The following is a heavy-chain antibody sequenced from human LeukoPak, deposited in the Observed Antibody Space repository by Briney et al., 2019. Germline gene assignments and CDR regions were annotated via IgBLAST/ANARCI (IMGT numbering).Heavy chain of an antibody. V-gene: IGHV5-51*01. CDR2: IYPGDSDT. D-gene: IGHD4-23*01. CDR1: GYSFTDYW. J-gene: IGHJ4*02. CDR3: ARPSSLYGGTSEDY. Sequence: GESLKISCKASGYSFTDYWIVWVRQMPGKGLEWTGAIYPGDSDTRYSPSLDGQVTISADKSVSTTYLQWSSLQASDTAMYYCARPSSLYGGTSEDYWGQGTPVTVSS.